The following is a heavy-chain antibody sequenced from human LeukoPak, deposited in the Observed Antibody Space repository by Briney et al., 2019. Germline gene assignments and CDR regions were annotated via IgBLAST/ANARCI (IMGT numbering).Heavy chain of an antibody. CDR1: GGSITSSSYY. V-gene: IGHV4-39*01. Sequence: PSETLSLTCTVSGGSITSSSYYWGWIRQPPGKGLQWIGSFYYSGSTYYNPSLKSRVTIYVDTSKNQFSLKLSSVTAADTAVYYCASYTDAFDIWGKGTMVTVSS. J-gene: IGHJ3*02. D-gene: IGHD3-16*01. CDR3: ASYTDAFDI. CDR2: FYYSGST.